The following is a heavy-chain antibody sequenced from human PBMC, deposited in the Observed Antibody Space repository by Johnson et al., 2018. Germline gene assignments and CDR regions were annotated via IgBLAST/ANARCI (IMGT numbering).Heavy chain of an antibody. D-gene: IGHD1-26*01. CDR3: AKGGVGANQYYYMDA. Sequence: EVQLVESGGGLVQXGGSXRLXCTASGFTFDDYAMHWVRQAPGKGLEWVSASSWNSGRINYVASVKGRFTIPRDNAKNSLYLQINSRRAEDTALYYWAKGGVGANQYYYMDAWGKGTTVTVSS. CDR1: GFTFDDYA. CDR2: SSWNSGRI. V-gene: IGHV3-9*01. J-gene: IGHJ6*03.